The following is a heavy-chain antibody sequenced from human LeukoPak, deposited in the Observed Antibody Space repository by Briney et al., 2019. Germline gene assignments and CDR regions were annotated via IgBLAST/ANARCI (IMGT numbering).Heavy chain of an antibody. CDR2: ISAYNGNT. CDR3: AREFHSEVGAAFDY. Sequence: ASVKVPCKASGYTFTSYGISWVRQAPGQGLEWMGWISAYNGNTNYAQKLQGRVTMTTDTSTSTAYMELRSLRSDDTAVYYCAREFHSEVGAAFDYWGQGTLVTVSS. CDR1: GYTFTSYG. D-gene: IGHD1-26*01. V-gene: IGHV1-18*01. J-gene: IGHJ4*02.